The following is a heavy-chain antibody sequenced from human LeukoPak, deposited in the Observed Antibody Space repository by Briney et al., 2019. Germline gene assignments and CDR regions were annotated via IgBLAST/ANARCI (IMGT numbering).Heavy chain of an antibody. CDR2: ISAYNGNT. D-gene: IGHD3-22*01. Sequence: ASVKVSCKASGYTFTSYGISWVRQAPGQGLEWMGWISAYNGNTNYAQKLQGRVTMTTDTSTSTAYMELRSLRPDDTAVYYCARASREHTYYYDSSGYLYWGQGTLVTVSS. CDR1: GYTFTSYG. J-gene: IGHJ4*02. CDR3: ARASREHTYYYDSSGYLY. V-gene: IGHV1-18*01.